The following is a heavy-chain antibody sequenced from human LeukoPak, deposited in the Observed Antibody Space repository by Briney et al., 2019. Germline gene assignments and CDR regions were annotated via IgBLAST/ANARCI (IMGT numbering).Heavy chain of an antibody. CDR2: INPNSGGA. D-gene: IGHD6-13*01. V-gene: IGHV1-2*02. CDR3: ARDATIAADQFDY. CDR1: GYTFTFYY. J-gene: IGHJ4*02. Sequence: ASVKVSCKASGYTFTFYYMHWVRQAPGQGLGWMGWINPNSGGANYAQKFQGRVTMTRDTSISTAYMELSRLRSDDTAVYYCARDATIAADQFDYWGQGTLVTVSS.